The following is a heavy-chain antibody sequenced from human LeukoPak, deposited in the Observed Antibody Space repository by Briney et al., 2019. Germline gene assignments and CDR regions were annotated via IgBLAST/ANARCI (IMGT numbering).Heavy chain of an antibody. J-gene: IGHJ5*02. Sequence: GGSLRLSCAASGFTFSDYYMSWIRHAPGKGLEWVSYISSSGSTIYYADSVKGRFTISRDNAKNSLYLQMNSLRAEDTAVYYCAAAMVRGVFDPWGQGTLVTVSS. CDR3: AAAMVRGVFDP. V-gene: IGHV3-11*01. CDR1: GFTFSDYY. D-gene: IGHD3-10*01. CDR2: ISSSGSTI.